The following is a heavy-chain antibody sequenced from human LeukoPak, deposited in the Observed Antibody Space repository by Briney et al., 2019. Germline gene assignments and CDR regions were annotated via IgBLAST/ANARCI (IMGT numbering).Heavy chain of an antibody. CDR3: ARVLLGYSSSWYGTGDY. CDR2: ISAYNGNT. D-gene: IGHD6-13*01. CDR1: GYTLTSYG. V-gene: IGHV1-18*01. Sequence: ASVKVSCKASGYTLTSYGISWVRQAPGQGLEWMGWISAYNGNTNYAQKLQGRVTMTTDTSTSTAYMELRSLRSDDTAVYYCARVLLGYSSSWYGTGDYWGQGTLVTVSS. J-gene: IGHJ4*02.